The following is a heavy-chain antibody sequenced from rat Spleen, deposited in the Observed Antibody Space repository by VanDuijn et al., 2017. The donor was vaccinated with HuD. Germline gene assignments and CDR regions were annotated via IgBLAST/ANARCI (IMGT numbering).Heavy chain of an antibody. V-gene: IGHV5-7*01. Sequence: EVQLVESGGGLVQPGRSLKLSCAASGLTFSDYYMAWVRQAPKKGLEWVATISNDGSRTYYRDSVKGRFTISRDNAKSTLYLLMDSLRSEDTATYYCARLSYYYDGYFDYWGQGVMVTVSS. J-gene: IGHJ2*01. CDR3: ARLSYYYDGYFDY. CDR2: ISNDGSRT. CDR1: GLTFSDYY. D-gene: IGHD1-12*03.